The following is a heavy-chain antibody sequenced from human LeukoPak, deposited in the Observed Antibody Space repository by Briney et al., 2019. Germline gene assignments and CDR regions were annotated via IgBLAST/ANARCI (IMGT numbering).Heavy chain of an antibody. CDR1: GFTFDDYA. Sequence: PGRSLRLSCAASGFTFDDYAMHWVRQAPGKGLEWVSGISWNSGSIGYADSVKGRFTISRDNAKNSLYLQMNSLRAEDTALYYCAKATMVRGVIAYYYHMDVWGKGTTVTVSS. V-gene: IGHV3-9*01. J-gene: IGHJ6*03. CDR2: ISWNSGSI. D-gene: IGHD3-10*01. CDR3: AKATMVRGVIAYYYHMDV.